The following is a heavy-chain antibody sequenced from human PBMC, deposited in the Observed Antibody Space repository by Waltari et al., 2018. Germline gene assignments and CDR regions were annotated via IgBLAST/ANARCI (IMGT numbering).Heavy chain of an antibody. CDR3: ARADKTIFGVVMSPPFDY. D-gene: IGHD3-3*01. CDR1: GYTFTSYA. CDR2: INAGNGNT. Sequence: QVQLVQSGAEVKKPGASVKVSCKASGYTFTSYAMHCVRQAPGQRLEWMGWINAGNGNTKYSQEFQGRVTITRDTSASTAYMELSSLRSEDMAVYYCARADKTIFGVVMSPPFDYWGQGTLVTVSS. V-gene: IGHV1-3*03. J-gene: IGHJ4*02.